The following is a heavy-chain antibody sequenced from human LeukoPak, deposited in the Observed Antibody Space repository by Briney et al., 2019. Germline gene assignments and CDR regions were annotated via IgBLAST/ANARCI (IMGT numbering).Heavy chain of an antibody. CDR2: ISSSSSTI. CDR1: GFTFSSYS. CDR3: ARSRGRVHMDV. J-gene: IGHJ6*03. D-gene: IGHD3-10*01. V-gene: IGHV3-48*04. Sequence: GGSLRLSCAASGFTFSSYSMNWVRQAPGKGLEWVSYISSSSSTIYYADSVKGRFTISRDNAKNSLYLQMNGLRAEDTAVYYCARSRGRVHMDVWGKGTTVTVSS.